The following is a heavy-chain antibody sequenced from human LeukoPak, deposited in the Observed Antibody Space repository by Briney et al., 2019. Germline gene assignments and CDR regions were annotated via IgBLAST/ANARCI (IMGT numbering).Heavy chain of an antibody. J-gene: IGHJ4*02. D-gene: IGHD1-26*01. Sequence: PGGSLRLSCAASGFTFSSYAMSWVRQAPGKGLEWVSAISGSGGSKYYTDSVKGRFTISRDNSKNTLYLQMNSLRAEDTAVYYCAKGGGSYSYYFDYWGQGTLVTVSS. CDR1: GFTFSSYA. CDR3: AKGGGSYSYYFDY. V-gene: IGHV3-23*01. CDR2: ISGSGGSK.